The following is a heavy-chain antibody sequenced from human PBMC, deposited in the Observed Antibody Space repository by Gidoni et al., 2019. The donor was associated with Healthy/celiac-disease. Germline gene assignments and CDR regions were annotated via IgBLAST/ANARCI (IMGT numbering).Heavy chain of an antibody. CDR2: IYTSGST. J-gene: IGHJ4*02. CDR1: GRSISSGSSY. CDR3: ARETIAVAGTVDY. V-gene: IGHV4-61*02. Sequence: QLHLQESGPGLVKPSQTLSLTCTGPGRSISSGSSYWSWLRQPAGKGLEWIGRIYTSGSTNYNPSLKSRVTISVDTSKNQFSLKLSSVTAADTAVYYCARETIAVAGTVDYWGQGTLVTVSS. D-gene: IGHD6-19*01.